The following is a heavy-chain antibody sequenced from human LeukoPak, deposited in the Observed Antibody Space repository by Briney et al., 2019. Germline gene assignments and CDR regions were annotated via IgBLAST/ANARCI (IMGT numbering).Heavy chain of an antibody. Sequence: GGSLRLSCAASGFTFSSYSMNWVRQAPGKGLEWVSYISSSSSNIYYADSVKGRFTISRDNAKNSLYLQMNSLRAEDTAAYYCARGRVSDLAARHWGQGTLVTVSS. V-gene: IGHV3-48*01. CDR2: ISSSSSNI. D-gene: IGHD6-6*01. J-gene: IGHJ4*02. CDR3: ARGRVSDLAARH. CDR1: GFTFSSYS.